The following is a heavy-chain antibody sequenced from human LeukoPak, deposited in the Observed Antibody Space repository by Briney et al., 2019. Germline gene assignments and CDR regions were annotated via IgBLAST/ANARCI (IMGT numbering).Heavy chain of an antibody. J-gene: IGHJ4*02. CDR1: GDSIGGYY. D-gene: IGHD4-11*01. Sequence: PSETLSLTCTVSGDSIGGYYWTWIRQPPGKGLEWIGYIYYIGSTNYNPSLKSRLTISVDTSKNQFSLKPSSVTAADTAVYYCARLRGNYFPDYWGQGALVTVSS. V-gene: IGHV4-59*01. CDR2: IYYIGST. CDR3: ARLRGNYFPDY.